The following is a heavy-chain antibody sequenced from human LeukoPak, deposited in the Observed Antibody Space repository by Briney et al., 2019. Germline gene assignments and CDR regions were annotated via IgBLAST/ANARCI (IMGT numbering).Heavy chain of an antibody. J-gene: IGHJ5*02. Sequence: PSETLSLTCAVYGGSFSGYYWSWIRQPPGKGLEWIGEINHSGNTNYNPSLKSRVTISVDTSKNQFPLKLSSVTAADTAVYYCARESPGPWGQGTLVTVSS. CDR3: ARESPGP. CDR2: INHSGNT. CDR1: GGSFSGYY. V-gene: IGHV4-34*01.